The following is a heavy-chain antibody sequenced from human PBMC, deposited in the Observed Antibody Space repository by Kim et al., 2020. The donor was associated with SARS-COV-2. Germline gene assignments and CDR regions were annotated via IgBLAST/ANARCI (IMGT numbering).Heavy chain of an antibody. CDR2: ISSSSSYI. Sequence: GGSLRLSCAASGFTFSSYSMNWVRQAPGKGLEWVSSISSSSSYIYYADSVKGRFTISRDNAKNSLYLQMNSLRAEDTAVYYCARATYSSRTYYFDYWGQGTLVTVSS. CDR3: ARATYSSRTYYFDY. D-gene: IGHD6-13*01. V-gene: IGHV3-21*01. J-gene: IGHJ4*02. CDR1: GFTFSSYS.